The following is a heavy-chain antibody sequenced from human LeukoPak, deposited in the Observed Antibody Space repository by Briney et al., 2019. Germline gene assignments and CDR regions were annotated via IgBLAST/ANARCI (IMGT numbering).Heavy chain of an antibody. CDR1: GFTFSSYE. V-gene: IGHV3-48*03. CDR2: ISSSGSTI. Sequence: PGGSLRLSCAASGFTFSSYEMNWVRQAPGKGLEWVSYISSSGSTIYYADSVKGRFTISRDNAKNSLYLQMNSLRAEDTAVYYCASLAAYRDYVADDYWGQGTLVTVSS. CDR3: ASLAAYRDYVADDY. D-gene: IGHD4-17*01. J-gene: IGHJ4*02.